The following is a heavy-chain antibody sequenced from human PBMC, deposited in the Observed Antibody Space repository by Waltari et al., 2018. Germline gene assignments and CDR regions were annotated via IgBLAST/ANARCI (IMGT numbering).Heavy chain of an antibody. CDR2: IDHSGNT. Sequence: QVQLQQWGAGLLKPSETLSLTCAVQGGSFTGYYWGWLRQSSGKGLEWIGEIDHSGNTNYDPSHERRVTISQDTSRIQFFLKLNSVTDADTAVYYCARQPRIIVTPYYCYMDVWGKGTTVTVSS. CDR1: GGSFTGYY. J-gene: IGHJ6*03. V-gene: IGHV4-34*01. D-gene: IGHD3-22*01. CDR3: ARQPRIIVTPYYCYMDV.